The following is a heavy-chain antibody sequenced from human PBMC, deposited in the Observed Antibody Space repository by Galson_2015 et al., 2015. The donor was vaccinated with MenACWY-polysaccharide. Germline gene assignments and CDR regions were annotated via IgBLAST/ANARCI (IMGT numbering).Heavy chain of an antibody. CDR3: ARHESLTAVADRD. CDR2: IYYSGST. D-gene: IGHD6-19*01. V-gene: IGHV4-39*01. J-gene: IGHJ4*02. CDR1: GGSISSSSYY. Sequence: SETLSLTCTVSGGSISSSSYYWGWIRQPPGKGLEWIGSIYYSGSTYYNPSLKSRVTISVDTSKNQFSLNLSSVTAADTAVYYCARHESLTAVADRDWGQGTLVTVSS.